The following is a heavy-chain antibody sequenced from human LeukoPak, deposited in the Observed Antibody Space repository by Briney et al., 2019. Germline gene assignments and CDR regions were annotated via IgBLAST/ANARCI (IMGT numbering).Heavy chain of an antibody. D-gene: IGHD3-10*01. CDR3: AREVGMVRNYYYGMDV. V-gene: IGHV3-30*04. CDR2: ISYDGSNK. J-gene: IGHJ6*02. CDR1: GFTFSSYA. Sequence: GGSLRLSSAASGFTFSSYAMHWVRQAPGKGLEWVAVISYDGSNKYYADSVKGRFTISRDNSKNTLYLQMNSLRAEDTAVYYCAREVGMVRNYYYGMDVWGQGTTVTVSS.